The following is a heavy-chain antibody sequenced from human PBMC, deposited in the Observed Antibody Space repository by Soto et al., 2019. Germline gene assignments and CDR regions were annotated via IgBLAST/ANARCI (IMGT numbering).Heavy chain of an antibody. CDR3: AKETAAGIGYYYGMDV. CDR2: ISYDGSNK. V-gene: IGHV3-30*18. CDR1: GFTFSSYG. Sequence: GESLKISCAASGFTFSSYGMHWVRQAPGKGLEWVAVISYDGSNKYYADSVKGRFTISRDNSKNTLYLQMNSLRAEDTAVYYCAKETAAGIGYYYGMDVWGQGTTVTVSS. D-gene: IGHD6-13*01. J-gene: IGHJ6*02.